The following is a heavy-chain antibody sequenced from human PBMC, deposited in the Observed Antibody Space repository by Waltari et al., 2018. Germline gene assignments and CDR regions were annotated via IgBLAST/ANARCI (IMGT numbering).Heavy chain of an antibody. CDR1: GFTFSSYW. Sequence: EVQLVESGGGLVQPGGSLRLSCAASGFTFSSYWMSWVRQAPGKGLEWVANIKQDGSEKYYVDSVKGRFTISRDNAKNSLYLQMNSLRAEDTAVYYCARYRYDSSGYLYYFDYWGQGTLVTVSS. CDR3: ARYRYDSSGYLYYFDY. J-gene: IGHJ4*02. D-gene: IGHD3-22*01. CDR2: IKQDGSEK. V-gene: IGHV3-7*01.